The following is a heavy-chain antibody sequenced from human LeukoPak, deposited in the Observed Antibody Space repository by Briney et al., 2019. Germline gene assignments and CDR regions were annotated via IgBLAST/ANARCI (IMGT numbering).Heavy chain of an antibody. Sequence: GGSLRLSCAASGFTFSSYAMSWVRQAPGKGLEWVAVISYDGSNKYYADSVKGRFTISRDNSKNTLYLQMNSLRAEDTAVYYCARDWGQQLATISLDVWGQGTTVTVSS. D-gene: IGHD1-1*01. CDR2: ISYDGSNK. J-gene: IGHJ6*02. CDR3: ARDWGQQLATISLDV. V-gene: IGHV3-30*03. CDR1: GFTFSSYA.